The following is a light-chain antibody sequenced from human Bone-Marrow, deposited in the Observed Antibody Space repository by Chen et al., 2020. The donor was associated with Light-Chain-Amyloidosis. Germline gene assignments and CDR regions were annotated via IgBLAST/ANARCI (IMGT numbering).Light chain of an antibody. J-gene: IGKJ3*01. V-gene: IGKV4-1*01. CDR1: QSVLYSSNNKNY. Sequence: DLVMTQSPDSLAVSLGERDTINCKSSQSVLYSSNNKNYLAWYQQKPGQPPKLLISWASTRESGVPDRFTGSGSGTDFTLTISSLQAEDVAVYYCQQYYSAPFTFGPGTKVNIK. CDR3: QQYYSAPFT. CDR2: WAS.